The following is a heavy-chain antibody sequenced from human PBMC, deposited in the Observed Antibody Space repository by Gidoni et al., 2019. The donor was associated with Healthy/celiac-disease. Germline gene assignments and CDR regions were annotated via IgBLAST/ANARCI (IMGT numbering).Heavy chain of an antibody. V-gene: IGHV6-1*01. CDR3: ARDLVQDVQSLLRYYYYMDV. CDR2: TYYRSKWYN. Sequence: QVQLQQSGPGLVKPSQTLSLTCAISGDSVPSNSAAWNWIRQSPSRGLEWLGRTYYRSKWYNDYAVSVKSRITINPDTSKNQFSLQLNSVTPEDTAVYYCARDLVQDVQSLLRYYYYMDVWGKGTTVTVSS. J-gene: IGHJ6*03. D-gene: IGHD3-10*01. CDR1: GDSVPSNSAA.